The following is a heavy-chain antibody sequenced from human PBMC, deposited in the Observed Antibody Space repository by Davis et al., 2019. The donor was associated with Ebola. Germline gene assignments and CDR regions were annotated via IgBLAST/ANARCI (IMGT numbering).Heavy chain of an antibody. CDR1: GFTFSSYA. Sequence: GESLKISCAASGFTFSSYAMSWVRQAPGKGLEWVSAISGSGGSTYYADSVKGRFTISRDNSKNTLYLQMNSLRAEDTAVYYCARVFPESAYFDYWGQGTLVTVSS. CDR3: ARVFPESAYFDY. CDR2: ISGSGGST. V-gene: IGHV3-23*01. J-gene: IGHJ4*02.